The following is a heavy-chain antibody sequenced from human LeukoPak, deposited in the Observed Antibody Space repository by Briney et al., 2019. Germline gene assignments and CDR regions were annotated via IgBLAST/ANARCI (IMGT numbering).Heavy chain of an antibody. Sequence: GGSLRLSCAASGFTFSSYTMSWVRQAPGKGLEWVANIKQDGSKKSYVDSVKGRFTISRDNAKNSLYLQMNSLRAEDTAIYYCTRVGYIDEGIDYWGQGTLVTVSS. D-gene: IGHD5-24*01. CDR2: IKQDGSKK. J-gene: IGHJ4*02. CDR3: TRVGYIDEGIDY. CDR1: GFTFSSYT. V-gene: IGHV3-7*04.